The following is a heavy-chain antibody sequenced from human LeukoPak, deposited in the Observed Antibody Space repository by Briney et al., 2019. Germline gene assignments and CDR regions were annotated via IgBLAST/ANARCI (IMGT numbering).Heavy chain of an antibody. J-gene: IGHJ4*02. Sequence: PGGSLRLSCAASGFTFSSYWMTWVRQAPGKGLEWVATIKQDGNVTYYLDSVNGRFTISRDDAKDSLYLHMNSLRAEDTAVYYCARGGRSDWLFDYWGQGILVTVSS. CDR2: IKQDGNVT. D-gene: IGHD2-21*01. V-gene: IGHV3-7*02. CDR1: GFTFSSYW. CDR3: ARGGRSDWLFDY.